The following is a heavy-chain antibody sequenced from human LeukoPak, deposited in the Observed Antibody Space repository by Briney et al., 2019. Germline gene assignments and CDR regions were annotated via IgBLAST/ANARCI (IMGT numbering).Heavy chain of an antibody. CDR3: ATDLGGRPEWELPHQTRFDY. J-gene: IGHJ4*02. CDR1: GYTFSNYG. D-gene: IGHD1-26*01. CDR2: FDPEDGET. Sequence: AASVKVSCKASGYTFSNYGITWVRQAPGKGLEWMGDFDPEDGETIYAQKFQGRVTMTEDTSTDTAYMELSSLRSEDTAVYYCATDLGGRPEWELPHQTRFDYWGQGTLVTVSS. V-gene: IGHV1-24*01.